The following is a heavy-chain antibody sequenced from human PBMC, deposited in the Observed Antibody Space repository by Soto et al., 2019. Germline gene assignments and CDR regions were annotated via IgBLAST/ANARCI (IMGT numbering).Heavy chain of an antibody. CDR1: GYTFTSYY. CDR3: ARGGLVTGTSGYYYYMDV. V-gene: IGHV1-46*03. CDR2: INPSGGST. D-gene: IGHD1-7*01. J-gene: IGHJ6*03. Sequence: ASVKVSCKASGYTFTSYYMHWVRQAPGQGLEWMGIINPSGGSTSYAQKFQGRVTMTRDTSTSTVYMELSSLRSEDTAVYYCARGGLVTGTSGYYYYMDVWGKGTTVTVSS.